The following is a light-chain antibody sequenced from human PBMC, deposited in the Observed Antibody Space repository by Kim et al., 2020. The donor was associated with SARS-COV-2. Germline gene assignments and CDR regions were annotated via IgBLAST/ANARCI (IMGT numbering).Light chain of an antibody. CDR1: QSVSSK. J-gene: IGKJ4*01. CDR3: QQYNNWPFT. Sequence: EIVMTQSPATLSGSPGERATLSCRASQSVSSKLAWYQQKPGQAPRLLIYGASTGATGFPARFSGSGSGTDFTLTISSLQSEDVAVYYCQQYNNWPFTFGGGTKVDIQ. CDR2: GAS. V-gene: IGKV3-15*01.